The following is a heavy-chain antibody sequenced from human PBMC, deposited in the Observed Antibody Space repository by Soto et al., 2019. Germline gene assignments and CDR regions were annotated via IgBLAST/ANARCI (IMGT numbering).Heavy chain of an antibody. V-gene: IGHV4-39*01. CDR1: GGSNSSSSYY. D-gene: IGHD5-12*01. CDR2: IYYSGST. J-gene: IGHJ4*02. Sequence: PSETLSLTCTVSGGSNSSSSYYWGWIRQPPGKGLEWIGSIYYSGSTYYNPSLKSRVTISVDTSKNQFSLKLSSVTAADTAVYYCASCGYSGYDWPHFDYWGQGTLVTVSS. CDR3: ASCGYSGYDWPHFDY.